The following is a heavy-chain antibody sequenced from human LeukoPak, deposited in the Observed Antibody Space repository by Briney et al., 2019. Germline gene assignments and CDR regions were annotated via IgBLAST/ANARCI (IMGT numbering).Heavy chain of an antibody. J-gene: IGHJ4*02. CDR1: GGSFSGYY. D-gene: IGHD2-2*01. V-gene: IGHV4-34*01. Sequence: PSETLSLTCAVYGGSFSGYYWSWIRQPPGKGLEWIGEINHSGSTNYNPSLKSRVTISVDTSKNQFSLKLSSVTAADTAVYYCARDAGSFDYWGQGTLVTDSS. CDR3: ARDAGSFDY. CDR2: INHSGST.